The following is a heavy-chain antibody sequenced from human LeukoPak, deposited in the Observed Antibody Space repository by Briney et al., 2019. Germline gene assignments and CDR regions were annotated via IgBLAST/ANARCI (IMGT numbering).Heavy chain of an antibody. CDR1: GFVFSDYW. J-gene: IGHJ4*01. Sequence: GGSLRLSCTASGFVFSDYWLSWVRQAPGKGLEWVANVKQDETEKYYGDSARGRFTISRDNSKNSLYLQMNSLRAGDTAVYYCARLNWGVSTAGFDYWGHGTLVTVSS. D-gene: IGHD5/OR15-5a*01. CDR2: VKQDETEK. V-gene: IGHV3-7*01. CDR3: ARLNWGVSTAGFDY.